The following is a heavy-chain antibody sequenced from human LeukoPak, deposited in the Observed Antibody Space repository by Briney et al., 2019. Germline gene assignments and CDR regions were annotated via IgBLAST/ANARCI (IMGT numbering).Heavy chain of an antibody. CDR3: ARVGVGAISGGDAADI. Sequence: ASVRASCKALGHTFTTYFATWVRQAPGQGLEWMGIINPSGGSTSYAQKFQGRVTMTRDTSTSTVYMELSSLRSEDTAVYYCARVGVGAISGGDAADIWGQGTMVTVSS. V-gene: IGHV1-46*01. CDR2: INPSGGST. CDR1: GHTFTTYF. D-gene: IGHD1-26*01. J-gene: IGHJ3*02.